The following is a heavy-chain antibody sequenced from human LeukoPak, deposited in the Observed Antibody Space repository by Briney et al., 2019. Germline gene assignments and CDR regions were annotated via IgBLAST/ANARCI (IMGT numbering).Heavy chain of an antibody. Sequence: ASVTVSCKASVYTFTSYGISWVRQAPGQGLEWMGWISAYNGNTNYAQKLQGRVTMTTDTSTSTAYMELRSLRSDDTAVYYCARDPLWFGESLGLYYYYYMDVWGKGTTVTVSS. V-gene: IGHV1-18*01. J-gene: IGHJ6*03. CDR3: ARDPLWFGESLGLYYYYYMDV. D-gene: IGHD3-10*01. CDR2: ISAYNGNT. CDR1: VYTFTSYG.